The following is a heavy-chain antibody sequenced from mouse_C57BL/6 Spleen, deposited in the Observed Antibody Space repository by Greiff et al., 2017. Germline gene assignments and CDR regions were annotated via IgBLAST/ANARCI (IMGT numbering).Heavy chain of an antibody. V-gene: IGHV1-80*01. D-gene: IGHD1-1*01. J-gene: IGHJ3*01. Sequence: QVQLQQSGAELVKPGASVKISCKASGYAFSSYWMNWVKQRPGKGLEWIGQIYPGDGDTNYNGKFKGKATLTADKSSSTAYMQLSSLTSEDSAVYFWARRTTVDDPFAYWGQGTLVTVSA. CDR3: ARRTTVDDPFAY. CDR2: IYPGDGDT. CDR1: GYAFSSYW.